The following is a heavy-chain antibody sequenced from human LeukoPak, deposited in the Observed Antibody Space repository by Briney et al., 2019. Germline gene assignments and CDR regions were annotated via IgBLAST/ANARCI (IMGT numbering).Heavy chain of an antibody. V-gene: IGHV3-20*04. CDR1: VFTFDDYG. D-gene: IGHD3-10*01. J-gene: IGHJ6*03. CDR3: ARVRYGSGSYYNYYYYYMDV. Sequence: GGSLRLSCAASVFTFDDYGMSWVRQAPGKGLEWVSGINWNGGSTGYADSVKGRFTISRDNAKNSLYLQMNSLRAEDTALYYCARVRYGSGSYYNYYYYYMDVWGKGTTVTVSS. CDR2: INWNGGST.